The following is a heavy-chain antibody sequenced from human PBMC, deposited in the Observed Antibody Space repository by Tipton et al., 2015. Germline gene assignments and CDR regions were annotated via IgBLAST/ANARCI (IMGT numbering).Heavy chain of an antibody. CDR1: GGSISSYY. D-gene: IGHD1-1*01. CDR2: INKSGST. V-gene: IGHV4-59*01. Sequence: TLSLTCTISGGSISSYYWSWIRQPPGKGLEWIGYINKSGSTRYNPSLESRVTISLDTSKNLFSLKLSSVTAADTAVYYYAREGAERELLDRFFYYGMDVWGQGTTVTVSS. J-gene: IGHJ6*02. CDR3: AREGAERELLDRFFYYGMDV.